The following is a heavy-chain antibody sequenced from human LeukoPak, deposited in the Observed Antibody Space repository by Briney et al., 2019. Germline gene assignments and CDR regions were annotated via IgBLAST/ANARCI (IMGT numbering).Heavy chain of an antibody. Sequence: SQTLSLTCVISGDSVSNNSASWNWIRQSPSRGLEWLGRTYCRSRWYKDYAVSVKSRITIDPDTSKNQFSLQLNSVTPEDTAVYYCARWLTTWGQGTLVTVSS. J-gene: IGHJ5*02. D-gene: IGHD3-9*01. V-gene: IGHV6-1*01. CDR3: ARWLTT. CDR1: GDSVSNNSAS. CDR2: TYCRSRWYK.